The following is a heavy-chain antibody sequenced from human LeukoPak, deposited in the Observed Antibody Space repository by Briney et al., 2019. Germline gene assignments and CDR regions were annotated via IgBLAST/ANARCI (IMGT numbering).Heavy chain of an antibody. Sequence: SVKVSCKASGGTFSSYAISWVRQAPGQGLEWMGGIITIFGTANYAQKFQGRVTITADESTSTAYMELSSLRSEDTAVYYCASGPGTPKGIDYWGQGTLVTVSS. V-gene: IGHV1-69*13. J-gene: IGHJ4*02. CDR3: ASGPGTPKGIDY. CDR2: IITIFGTA. CDR1: GGTFSSYA. D-gene: IGHD1-26*01.